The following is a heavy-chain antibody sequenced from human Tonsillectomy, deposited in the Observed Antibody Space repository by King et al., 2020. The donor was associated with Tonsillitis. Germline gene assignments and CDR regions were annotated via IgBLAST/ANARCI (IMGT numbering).Heavy chain of an antibody. CDR1: GFTFSSYA. CDR3: ARDLLYLRESSVYY. Sequence: HVQLVESGGGVVQPGRSLRLSCAASGFTFSSYAMHWVRQAPGKGLEWVAVISYDGSNKYYADSVKGRFTISRDNSKNTLYLQMNSLRAEDTAVYYCARDLLYLRESSVYYWGQGTLVTVSS. CDR2: ISYDGSNK. D-gene: IGHD2-8*01. J-gene: IGHJ4*02. V-gene: IGHV3-30*04.